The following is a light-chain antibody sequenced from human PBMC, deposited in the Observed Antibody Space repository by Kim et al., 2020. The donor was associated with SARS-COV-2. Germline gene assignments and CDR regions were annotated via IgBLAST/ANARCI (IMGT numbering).Light chain of an antibody. V-gene: IGKV3-20*01. CDR1: QSVTNTY. CDR2: GAS. CDR3: QQYDSAPET. Sequence: EIVLTQSPGTLSLSPGERVTMSCRASQSVTNTYLAWYQQKPGQAPRLLIYGASSRATGIPDRFSGSGSGTDFTLTISRLEPEDFAFYYCQQYDSAPETYGQGTKVDIK. J-gene: IGKJ1*01.